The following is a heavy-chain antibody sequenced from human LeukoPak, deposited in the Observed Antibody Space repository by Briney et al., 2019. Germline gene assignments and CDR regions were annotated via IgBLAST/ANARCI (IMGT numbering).Heavy chain of an antibody. CDR2: VYGGDTT. CDR1: GSSGTTNY. J-gene: IGHJ3*01. V-gene: IGHV3-66*01. D-gene: IGHD6-19*01. Sequence: PGGSLRLSCAASGSSGTTNYMSWVRQAPGKGLEFVSIVYGGDTTVYADSVKGRFTISRDTSKNTLFLQMSSLTVEDTAVYYCAKVRTGRIAVDGPIPAFDAWGQGTMVTVSS. CDR3: AKVRTGRIAVDGPIPAFDA.